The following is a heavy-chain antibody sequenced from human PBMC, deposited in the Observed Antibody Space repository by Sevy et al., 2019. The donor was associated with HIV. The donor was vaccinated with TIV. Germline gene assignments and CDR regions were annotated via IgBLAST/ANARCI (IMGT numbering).Heavy chain of an antibody. CDR1: GHSISDYY. Sequence: SETLSLTCAVSGHSISDYYWGWIRQPPGKGLEWIATAYHSGTTYYNPSLKSRVTISLDTSKNHFSLKLNSVTAADTAVYYCARDFGVRGPTAVTNCFDPWGQGTLVTVSS. V-gene: IGHV4-38-2*02. J-gene: IGHJ5*02. CDR2: AYHSGTT. D-gene: IGHD3-10*01. CDR3: ARDFGVRGPTAVTNCFDP.